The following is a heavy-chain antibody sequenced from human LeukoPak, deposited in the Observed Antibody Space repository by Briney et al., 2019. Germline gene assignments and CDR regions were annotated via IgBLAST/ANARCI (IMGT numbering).Heavy chain of an antibody. CDR1: GGSISSSSYY. CDR3: ARLYYGSGSYYPLDFDF. V-gene: IGHV4-39*01. CDR2: IYYSGST. J-gene: IGHJ4*02. D-gene: IGHD3-10*01. Sequence: SETLSLTCTVSGGSISSSSYYWGWIRQPPGKGLEWIGSIYYSGSTYYNPSLKSRVTISVDTSKNQFSLELSSVTAADTAVYYCARLYYGSGSYYPLDFDFWGQGTLVTVSS.